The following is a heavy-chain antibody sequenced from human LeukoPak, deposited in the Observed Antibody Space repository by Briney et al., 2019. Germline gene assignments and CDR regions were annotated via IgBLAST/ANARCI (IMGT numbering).Heavy chain of an antibody. D-gene: IGHD6-13*01. CDR3: ARGPKGSSWPLAFDY. CDR1: GYTFTSYG. J-gene: IGHJ4*02. Sequence: ASVKVSCKASGYTFTSYGISWVRQAPGQGLEWMGWISAYNGNTNYAQKLQGRVTMTTDTSTSTVYMELRSLRSDDTAVYYCARGPKGSSWPLAFDYWGQGTLVTVSS. CDR2: ISAYNGNT. V-gene: IGHV1-18*01.